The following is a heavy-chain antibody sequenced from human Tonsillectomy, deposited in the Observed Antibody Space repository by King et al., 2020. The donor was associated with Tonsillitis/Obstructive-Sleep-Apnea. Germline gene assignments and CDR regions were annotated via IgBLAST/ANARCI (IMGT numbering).Heavy chain of an antibody. CDR3: AKDPWDFWSGFFDY. CDR1: GFTFSSYG. D-gene: IGHD3-3*01. CDR2: ISYDGSNK. Sequence: QLVQSGGGVVQPGRSLRLSCAASGFTFSSYGMHWVRQAPGKGLEWVAVISYDGSNKYCVDSVKGWFTISRDNSKNTMFLQMNSLRAEDTAVYYCAKDPWDFWSGFFDYWGQGTLVTVSS. V-gene: IGHV3-30*18. J-gene: IGHJ4*02.